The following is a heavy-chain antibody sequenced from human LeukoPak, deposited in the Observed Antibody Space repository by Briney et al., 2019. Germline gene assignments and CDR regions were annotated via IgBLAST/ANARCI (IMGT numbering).Heavy chain of an antibody. D-gene: IGHD3-16*01. CDR1: GFTFDDYA. CDR3: AGGETPDY. V-gene: IGHV3-21*01. J-gene: IGHJ4*02. Sequence: GGSLRLSCAASGFTFDDYAMHWVRQAPGKGLEWVSSISSSSSYIYYADSVKGRFTISRDNAKNSLYLQMNSLRAEDTAVYYCAGGETPDYWGQGTLVTVSS. CDR2: ISSSSSYI.